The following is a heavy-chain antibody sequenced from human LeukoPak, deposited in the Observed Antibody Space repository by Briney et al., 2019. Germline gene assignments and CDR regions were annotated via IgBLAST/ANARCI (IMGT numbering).Heavy chain of an antibody. CDR1: GFTFTSYA. V-gene: IGHV3-23*01. J-gene: IGHJ6*03. CDR2: ISGSGGST. Sequence: PGGSLRLSCAASGFTFTSYAMSWVRQAPGKGLEWVSAISGSGGSTYYADSVKGRFTISRDNSKNTLYLQINSLRAEDTALYHCAKTLPTSSSSFYYYYYVDVWGKGTTVTVSS. CDR3: AKTLPTSSSSFYYYYYVDV. D-gene: IGHD6-6*01.